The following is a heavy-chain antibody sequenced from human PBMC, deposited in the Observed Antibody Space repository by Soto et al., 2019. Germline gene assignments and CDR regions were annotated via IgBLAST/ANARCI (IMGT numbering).Heavy chain of an antibody. Sequence: GASVKVSCKASGFSFSDYFMHWVRQAPGQGLEWMGWISAYNGNTNYAQKLQGRVTMTTDTSTSTAYMELRSLRSDDTAVYYCARGLVYYYDSSGYYQRPFDAFDIWGQGTMVTVSS. CDR3: ARGLVYYYDSSGYYQRPFDAFDI. D-gene: IGHD3-22*01. CDR1: GFSFSDYF. J-gene: IGHJ3*02. V-gene: IGHV1-18*04. CDR2: ISAYNGNT.